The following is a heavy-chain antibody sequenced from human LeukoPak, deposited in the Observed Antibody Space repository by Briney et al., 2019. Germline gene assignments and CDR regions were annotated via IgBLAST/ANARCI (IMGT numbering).Heavy chain of an antibody. CDR1: GGSISSSSYY. J-gene: IGHJ4*02. Sequence: SETLSLTCTVSGGSISSSSYYWGWIRQPPGKGLEWIGSIYYSGSTYYNPSLKSRVTISVDTSKNQFSLKLSSVTAADTAVYYCARVHYDSSGYYSDYWGQGTLVTVSS. CDR2: IYYSGST. CDR3: ARVHYDSSGYYSDY. V-gene: IGHV4-39*07. D-gene: IGHD3-22*01.